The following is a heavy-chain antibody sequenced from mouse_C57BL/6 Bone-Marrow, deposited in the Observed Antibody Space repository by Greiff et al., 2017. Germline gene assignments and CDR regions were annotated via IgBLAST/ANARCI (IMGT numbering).Heavy chain of an antibody. V-gene: IGHV1-11*01. CDR1: GYTFTDHI. CDR3: ARGGRGAWFAD. D-gene: IGHD1-1*01. Sequence: QVQLQQSGAELASPGASVTLSCKASGYTFTDHIMNWVKKRPGQGLEWIGRIYPVSGETNYNEKFKSKATLTVDKSSSTAYMQRSSLTSEDSAVYYCARGGRGAWFADWGQGTLVTVSA. J-gene: IGHJ3*01. CDR2: IYPVSGET.